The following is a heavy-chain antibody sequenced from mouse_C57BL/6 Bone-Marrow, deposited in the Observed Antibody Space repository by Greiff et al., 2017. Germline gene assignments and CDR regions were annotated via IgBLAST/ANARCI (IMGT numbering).Heavy chain of an antibody. J-gene: IGHJ4*01. V-gene: IGHV1-64*01. D-gene: IGHD2-12*01. CDR1: GYTFTSYW. CDR3: ARTRYDDAMDY. CDR2: IHPNSGST. Sequence: QVQLQQPGAELVKPGASVKLSCKASGYTFTSYWMHWVKQRPGQGLEWIGMIHPNSGSTNYNEKFKSKATLTVDKSSSTAYMQLSSLTSEDSAVDYCARTRYDDAMDYWGQGTSVTVSS.